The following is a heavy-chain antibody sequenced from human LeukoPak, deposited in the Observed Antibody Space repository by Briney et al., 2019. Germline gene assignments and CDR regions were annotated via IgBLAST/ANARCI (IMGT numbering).Heavy chain of an antibody. CDR1: GYTFTSYD. CDR2: MNPNSGNT. CDR3: ARVKVVVAVTRRLLVPRWFDP. J-gene: IGHJ5*02. V-gene: IGHV1-8*01. D-gene: IGHD2-15*01. Sequence: ASVKVSCKASGYTFTSYDINWVRQATGQGLEWMGWMNPNSGNTGYAQKFQGRVTMTRNTSISTAYMELSSLRSEDTAVYYCARVKVVVAVTRRLLVPRWFDPWGQGTLVTVSS.